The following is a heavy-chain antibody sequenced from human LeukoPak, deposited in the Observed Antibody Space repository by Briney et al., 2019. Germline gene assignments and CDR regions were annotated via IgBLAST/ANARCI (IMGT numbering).Heavy chain of an antibody. V-gene: IGHV1-69*05. CDR3: ACGTITIFGVVIGSAFDI. Sequence: ASVKVSCKASGGTFSSYAISWVRQAPGQGLEWMGGIIPIFGTANYAQKFQGRVTITTDESTSTAYMELSSLRSEDTAVYYCACGTITIFGVVIGSAFDIWGQGTMVTVSS. CDR1: GGTFSSYA. J-gene: IGHJ3*02. D-gene: IGHD3-3*01. CDR2: IIPIFGTA.